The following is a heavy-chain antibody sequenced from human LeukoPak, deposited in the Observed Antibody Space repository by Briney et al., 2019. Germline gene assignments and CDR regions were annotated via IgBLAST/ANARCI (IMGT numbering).Heavy chain of an antibody. CDR1: GYTFTGYY. CDR2: IDPKNGGA. J-gene: IGHJ4*02. CDR3: AMSRSAGIVVVVAARTVD. D-gene: IGHD2-15*01. Sequence: GASVKVSCKASGYTFTGYYLHWVRQAPGQGLEWVGRIDPKNGGAAYAQKFQGRVTMTRDTSISTAYMELSRLRSDDTAVYYCAMSRSAGIVVVVAARTVDWGQGTLVTVSS. V-gene: IGHV1-2*06.